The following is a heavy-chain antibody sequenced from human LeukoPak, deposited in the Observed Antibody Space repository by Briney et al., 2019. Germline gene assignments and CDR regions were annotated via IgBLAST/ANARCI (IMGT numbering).Heavy chain of an antibody. Sequence: GGSLRLSCAASGFTVSSNYMSWVRQAPGKGLEWVSLIYYSGSTYYAHAVKGRFTISRHNSKNTLNLQMNRLRVEDTAVYYCATSGSSELLWDYAMDVWGQGTTVTVSS. CDR3: ATSGSSELLWDYAMDV. J-gene: IGHJ6*02. V-gene: IGHV3-53*04. D-gene: IGHD3-10*01. CDR1: GFTVSSNY. CDR2: IYYSGST.